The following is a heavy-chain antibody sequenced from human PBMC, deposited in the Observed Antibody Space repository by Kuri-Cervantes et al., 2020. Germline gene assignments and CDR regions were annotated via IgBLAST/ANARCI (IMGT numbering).Heavy chain of an antibody. V-gene: IGHV4-30-2*03. CDR2: IYHSGST. CDR3: ARQVYYYDSSGHTEYYFDY. J-gene: IGHJ4*02. CDR1: GGSISSGGYS. D-gene: IGHD3-22*01. Sequence: LRLSCAVSGGSISSGGYSWSWIRQPPGKGLEWIGYIYHSGSTYYNPSLKSRVTISVDTSKNQFSLKLSSVTAADTAVYYCARQVYYYDSSGHTEYYFDYWGQGTLVTVSS.